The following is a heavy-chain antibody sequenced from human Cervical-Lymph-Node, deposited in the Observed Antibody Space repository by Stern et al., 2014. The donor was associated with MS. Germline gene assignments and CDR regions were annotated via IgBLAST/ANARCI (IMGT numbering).Heavy chain of an antibody. V-gene: IGHV1-69*01. CDR3: ARDRPVFYWFDP. CDR2: IIPIFGTA. CDR1: GGTFSSYA. D-gene: IGHD3-16*01. J-gene: IGHJ5*02. Sequence: QVQLMQSGAEVKKPGSSVKVSCKASGGTFSSYAISWVRQAPGHGLEWMGGIIPIFGTANYAQKFQGRGTITADESTSTAYMELSSLRSEDTAVYYCARDRPVFYWFDPWGQGTLVTVSS.